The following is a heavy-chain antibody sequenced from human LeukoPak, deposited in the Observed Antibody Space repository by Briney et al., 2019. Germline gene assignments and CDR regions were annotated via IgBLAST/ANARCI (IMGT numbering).Heavy chain of an antibody. V-gene: IGHV3-9*01. CDR3: AKEDYYYYGMDV. J-gene: IGHJ6*02. CDR2: ISWSSGSI. CDR1: GFTFDDYA. Sequence: GGSLRLSCAASGFTFDDYAMHWVRQAPGKGLEWVSGISWSSGSIGYADSVKGRFTISRDNAKNSLYLQMNSLRAEDTALYYCAKEDYYYYGMDVWGQGTTVTVSS.